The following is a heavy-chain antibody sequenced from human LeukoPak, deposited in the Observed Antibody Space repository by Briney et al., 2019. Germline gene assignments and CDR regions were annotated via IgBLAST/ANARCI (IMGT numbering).Heavy chain of an antibody. CDR2: IKQDGSEK. J-gene: IGHJ4*02. D-gene: IGHD3-22*01. V-gene: IGHV3-7*01. CDR3: ARDLLPVTKSRITMIVAPLGY. Sequence: PGGSLRLSCAASGFTFSSYWMSWVRQAPGKGLEWVANIKQDGSEKYYVDSVKGRFTISRDNAKNSLYLQMNSLRAEDTAVYYCARDLLPVTKSRITMIVAPLGYWGQGTLVTVSS. CDR1: GFTFSSYW.